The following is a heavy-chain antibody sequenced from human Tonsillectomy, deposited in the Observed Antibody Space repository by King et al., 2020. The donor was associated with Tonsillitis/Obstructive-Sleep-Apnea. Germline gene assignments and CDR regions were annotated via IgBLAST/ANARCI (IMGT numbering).Heavy chain of an antibody. J-gene: IGHJ4*02. Sequence: QLVQSGAEVKKPGASVKVSCKASGYTFTSYAMHWVRQAPGQRLEWMGWINAGNGNTKYSQKFQGRVTITRETSASTAYMELSSLRSEDTAVYYCARDYEAYCGGDCYPDYWGQGTLVTVSS. CDR2: INAGNGNT. CDR3: ARDYEAYCGGDCYPDY. CDR1: GYTFTSYA. V-gene: IGHV1-3*01. D-gene: IGHD2-21*01.